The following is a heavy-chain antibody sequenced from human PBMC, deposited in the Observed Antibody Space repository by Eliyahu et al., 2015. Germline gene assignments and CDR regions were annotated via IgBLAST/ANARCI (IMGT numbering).Heavy chain of an antibody. CDR3: ARERGRIQLRGVYYYYYGMDV. Sequence: QVQLQQWGAGLLKPSETLSLICAVYGGSFSGFYWSWIRQPPGKGLEWSGEINHSGSTNYNPSLKSRVTISVDTSKNQFSLKLSSVTAADTAVYYCARERGRIQLRGVYYYYYGMDVWGQGTTVTVSS. CDR2: INHSGST. CDR1: GGSFSGFY. D-gene: IGHD5-18*01. J-gene: IGHJ6*02. V-gene: IGHV4-34*01.